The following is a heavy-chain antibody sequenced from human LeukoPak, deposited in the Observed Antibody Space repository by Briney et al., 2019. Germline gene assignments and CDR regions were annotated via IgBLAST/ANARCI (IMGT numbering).Heavy chain of an antibody. V-gene: IGHV7-4-1*02. Sequence: ASVRVSCKASGYTFTSYAMNWVRQAPGQGLEWMGWINTNTGNPMYAQGFTGRFVFSLDTSVSTAYLQISSLKAEDTAVYYCARGRGYDILTGYYHYYYYYMDVWGKGTTVTVSS. D-gene: IGHD3-9*01. J-gene: IGHJ6*03. CDR3: ARGRGYDILTGYYHYYYYYMDV. CDR1: GYTFTSYA. CDR2: INTNTGNP.